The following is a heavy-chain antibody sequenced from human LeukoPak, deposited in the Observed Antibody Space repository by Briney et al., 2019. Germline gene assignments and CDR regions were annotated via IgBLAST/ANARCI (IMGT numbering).Heavy chain of an antibody. CDR2: IYPGDSDT. D-gene: IGHD4-23*01. CDR3: ARPSGITPGPNAFDI. V-gene: IGHV5-51*01. J-gene: IGHJ3*02. Sequence: GESLKISCKGSGYSFTSYWIGWVRQMPGKGLEWMANIYPGDSDTRYSPSFQGQVTISADKSISTAYLQWSSLKASETAIYYCARPSGITPGPNAFDIWGQGTMVTVSS. CDR1: GYSFTSYW.